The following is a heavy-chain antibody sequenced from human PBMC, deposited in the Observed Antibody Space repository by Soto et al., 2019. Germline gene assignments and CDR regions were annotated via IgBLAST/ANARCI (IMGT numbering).Heavy chain of an antibody. V-gene: IGHV6-1*01. CDR3: ARGSGDSSSWSAFDY. CDR1: GDSVSSDSVV. Sequence: PSQTLSLTCAISGDSVSSDSVVWNWIRQSPSRGLEWLGRTYYRSKWYNDYAVSVRSRITISPDTSKNHFSLQLNSVTPEDTAVFYCARGSGDSSSWSAFDYWGQGTLVTVSS. D-gene: IGHD6-13*01. J-gene: IGHJ4*02. CDR2: TYYRSKWYN.